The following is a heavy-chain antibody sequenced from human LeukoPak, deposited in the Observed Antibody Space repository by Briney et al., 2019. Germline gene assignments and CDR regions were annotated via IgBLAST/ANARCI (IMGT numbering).Heavy chain of an antibody. J-gene: IGHJ4*02. CDR3: RAAADLNDY. Sequence: GGSLKLSCAASGFTFSGSAMHSVRQASGKGLEWLGRIRSKADSYTTAYAASVKGTFIVSRDDSKNTAYLQMNSLKTEDTAVYYCRAAADLNDYWGQGTLVTVSS. V-gene: IGHV3-73*01. D-gene: IGHD6-13*01. CDR2: IRSKADSYTT. CDR1: GFTFSGSA.